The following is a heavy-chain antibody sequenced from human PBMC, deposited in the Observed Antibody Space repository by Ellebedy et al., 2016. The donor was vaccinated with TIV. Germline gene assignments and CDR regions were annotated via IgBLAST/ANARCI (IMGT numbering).Heavy chain of an antibody. Sequence: GESLKISCAASGFTFSNYNMNWVRQAPGKGLEWVASISSSSTYIYDADSVKGRFTISRDNAKNSLYLQMNSLRAEDTAVYYCAGNPQGVPFDYWGQGTLVTVSS. CDR2: ISSSSTYI. V-gene: IGHV3-21*01. D-gene: IGHD2-8*01. J-gene: IGHJ4*02. CDR3: AGNPQGVPFDY. CDR1: GFTFSNYN.